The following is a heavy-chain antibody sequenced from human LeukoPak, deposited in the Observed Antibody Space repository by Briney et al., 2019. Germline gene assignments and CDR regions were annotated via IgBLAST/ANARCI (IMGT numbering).Heavy chain of an antibody. CDR1: GGSISSSIYY. Sequence: PSETLSLTCTVSGGSISSSIYYWGWIRQPPGKGLEWIGSIYYSGSTYYNPSLKSRVTISVDTSKNQFSLKLISVTAADTAVYYCARGYSSSWGDWDYFDYWGQGTLVTVSS. CDR3: ARGYSSSWGDWDYFDY. J-gene: IGHJ4*02. D-gene: IGHD6-13*01. CDR2: IYYSGST. V-gene: IGHV4-39*01.